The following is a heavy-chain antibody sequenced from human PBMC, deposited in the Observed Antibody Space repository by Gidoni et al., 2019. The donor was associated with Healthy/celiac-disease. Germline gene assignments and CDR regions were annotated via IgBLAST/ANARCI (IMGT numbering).Heavy chain of an antibody. Sequence: QVQLVESGGGLVKPGGSLRLPCAASVFPFSDYYMSWIRQAPGKGLEWVSYISSSSSYTNYADAVKGRFTISRDNAKNSLYLQMNSLRAEDTAVYYCARVDGYNFESPPDYWGQGTLVTVSS. D-gene: IGHD5-12*01. V-gene: IGHV3-11*06. J-gene: IGHJ4*02. CDR3: ARVDGYNFESPPDY. CDR2: ISSSSSYT. CDR1: VFPFSDYY.